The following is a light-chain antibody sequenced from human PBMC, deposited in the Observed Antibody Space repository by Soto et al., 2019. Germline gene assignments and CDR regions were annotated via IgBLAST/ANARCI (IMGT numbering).Light chain of an antibody. J-gene: IGKJ1*01. CDR2: SAS. CDR3: QQSYSTLLRT. CDR1: QSISSY. Sequence: DIQMTQSPSSLSASVGDSVTITCRASQSISSYLTWYQQKPGKAPKLLIFSASSLQSGVPSRFSGSGSGTDFTIIISGLHPEDFATYYCQQSYSTLLRTFGQGTKVEIK. V-gene: IGKV1-39*01.